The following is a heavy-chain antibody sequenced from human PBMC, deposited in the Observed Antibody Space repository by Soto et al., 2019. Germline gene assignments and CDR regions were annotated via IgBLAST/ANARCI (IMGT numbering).Heavy chain of an antibody. CDR3: TRLDAPGDRALDI. Sequence: EVQLVESGGDLVQPGGSLKLSCAASGFSISGSAIHWVRQASGKGLEWVARIRDKTNGYATGYAASVQGRFTIPRDDSKNTAFLQMNSLKTEDTAVYYCTRLDAPGDRALDIWGQGTMVTVSS. V-gene: IGHV3-73*01. CDR2: IRDKTNGYAT. CDR1: GFSISGSA. J-gene: IGHJ3*02.